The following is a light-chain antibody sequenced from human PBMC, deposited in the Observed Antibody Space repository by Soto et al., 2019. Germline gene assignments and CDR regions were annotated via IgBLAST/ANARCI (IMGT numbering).Light chain of an antibody. CDR2: AAS. CDR3: HQYHNFPRT. Sequence: IQLTQSPSTLSASVGDRVTITCRAGQYIGRYLNWYQQKPGKAPKLLIYAASSLHSGVPSRFSGSGSGTEFTLTVSSLQPDDFATYYCHQYHNFPRTFGQGTKVDIK. V-gene: IGKV1-5*01. J-gene: IGKJ1*01. CDR1: QYIGRY.